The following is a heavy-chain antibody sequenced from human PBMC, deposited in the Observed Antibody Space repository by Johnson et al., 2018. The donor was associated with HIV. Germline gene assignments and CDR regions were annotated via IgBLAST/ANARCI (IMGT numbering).Heavy chain of an antibody. CDR3: AKDINLEDAFDI. Sequence: QLVESGGGLVQPGRSLRLSCAASGFTFDDFAMHWVRQAPGKGLEWVSGISWNSGTIAYADSVKGRFTISRDNAMNSLYLQMNSLIPEDTALYYCAKDINLEDAFDIWGKGTMVTVSS. CDR2: ISWNSGTI. V-gene: IGHV3-9*01. J-gene: IGHJ3*02. CDR1: GFTFDDFA.